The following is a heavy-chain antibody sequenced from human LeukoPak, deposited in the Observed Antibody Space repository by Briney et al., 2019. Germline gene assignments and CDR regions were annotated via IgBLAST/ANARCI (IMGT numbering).Heavy chain of an antibody. Sequence: GRPLRLSCAASGFTFSSYAMHWVRQAPGKGLEWVAVISYDGSNKYYADSVKGRFTISRDNSKNTLYLQMNSLRAEDTAVYYCARGSSSWYLGFDYWGQGTLVTVSS. CDR3: ARGSSSWYLGFDY. D-gene: IGHD6-13*01. J-gene: IGHJ4*02. CDR2: ISYDGSNK. V-gene: IGHV3-30*04. CDR1: GFTFSSYA.